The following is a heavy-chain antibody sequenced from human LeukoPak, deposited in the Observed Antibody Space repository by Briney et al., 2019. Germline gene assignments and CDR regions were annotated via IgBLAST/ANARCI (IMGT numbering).Heavy chain of an antibody. J-gene: IGHJ6*02. CDR1: GYTFTGYY. Sequence: AASVKVSCKASGYTFTGYYMHWVRQAPGQGLEWMGWINTNTGNPTYAQGFTGRFVFSLDTSVSTAYLQISSLKAEDTAVYYCARDPVRGDYGMDVWGQGTTVTVSS. V-gene: IGHV7-4-1*02. D-gene: IGHD3-10*01. CDR2: INTNTGNP. CDR3: ARDPVRGDYGMDV.